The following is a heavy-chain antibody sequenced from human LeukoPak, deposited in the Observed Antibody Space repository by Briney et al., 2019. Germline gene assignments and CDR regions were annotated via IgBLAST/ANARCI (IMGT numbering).Heavy chain of an antibody. D-gene: IGHD4-17*01. J-gene: IGHJ5*02. V-gene: IGHV4-34*01. CDR3: ARGPHGDYIRYWFDP. Sequence: SETLSLTCAVYGGSFSGYYWSWIRQPPGKGLEWIGEINHSGSTNYNPSLKSRVTISVDTSKNQFSLKLSSVTAADTAVYYCARGPHGDYIRYWFDPWGQGTLVTVSS. CDR1: GGSFSGYY. CDR2: INHSGST.